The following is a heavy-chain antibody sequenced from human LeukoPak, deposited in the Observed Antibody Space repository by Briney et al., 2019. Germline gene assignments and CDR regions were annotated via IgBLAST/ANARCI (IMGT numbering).Heavy chain of an antibody. D-gene: IGHD2-21*02. CDR3: ARGSSDCGGDCYTYYFDY. CDR1: GFSFSSYA. V-gene: IGHV3-23*01. CDR2: ISGSGGGT. Sequence: GGSLRLSCAASGFSFSSYAMNWVRQAPGKGLEWVSSISGSGGGTFYADSVKGRFTISRDNSKNTLYLQMNSLRAEDTAVYYCARGSSDCGGDCYTYYFDYWGQGTLVTVSS. J-gene: IGHJ4*02.